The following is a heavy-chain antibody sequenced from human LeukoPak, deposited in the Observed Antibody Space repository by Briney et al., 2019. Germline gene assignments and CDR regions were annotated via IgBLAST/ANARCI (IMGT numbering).Heavy chain of an antibody. V-gene: IGHV4-34*01. CDR2: INHSGST. J-gene: IGHJ4*02. CDR1: GGSFSGYY. Sequence: SETLSLTFAVYGGSFSGYYWSWIRQPPGKGLEWIGEINHSGSTNYNPSLKSRVTISVDTSKNQFSLKLSSVTAADTAVYYCARRARVAVDYWGQGTLVTVSS. CDR3: ARRARVAVDY. D-gene: IGHD6-19*01.